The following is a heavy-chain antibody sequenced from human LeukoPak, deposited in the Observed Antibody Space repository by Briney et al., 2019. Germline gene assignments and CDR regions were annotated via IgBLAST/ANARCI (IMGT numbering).Heavy chain of an antibody. CDR2: IYYSGST. CDR1: GFTFSDYY. V-gene: IGHV4-39*01. CDR3: ARHRSTWYDY. D-gene: IGHD6-13*01. J-gene: IGHJ4*02. Sequence: GSLRLSCAASGFTFSDYYMSWIRQAPGKGLEWIGSIYYSGSTFYNPSLKSRVTTSVDTSKNQFSLKLRSVTAADTAVYYCARHRSTWYDYWGQGTLVTVSS.